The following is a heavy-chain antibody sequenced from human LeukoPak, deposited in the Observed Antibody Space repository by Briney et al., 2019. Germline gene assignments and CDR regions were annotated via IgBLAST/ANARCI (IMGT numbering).Heavy chain of an antibody. CDR3: ARGLDYYDSSGYLHY. Sequence: GGSLRLSCAASGFTVSNNYMSWVRQAPGKGLEWVSVIYSGGSTYYADSVKGRFTISRDNSKNTLYLQMHSLRAEDTAVYYCARGLDYYDSSGYLHYWGQGTLVTVSS. CDR2: IYSGGST. J-gene: IGHJ4*02. CDR1: GFTVSNNY. D-gene: IGHD3-22*01. V-gene: IGHV3-66*01.